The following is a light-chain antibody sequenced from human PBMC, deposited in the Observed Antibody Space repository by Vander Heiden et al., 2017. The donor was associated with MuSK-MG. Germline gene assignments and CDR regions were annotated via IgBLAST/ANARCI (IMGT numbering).Light chain of an antibody. V-gene: IGKV3-11*01. CDR1: QRVSNY. CDR3: QHLNNWLSWT. J-gene: IGKJ1*01. CDR2: DAS. Sequence: EIVLTQSPATLSLSPGEGATLSCRASQRVSNYLAWYQQKPGQTPRLLIYDASTRATGIPARFSGSGYGKDFTLTISSREPEDFAVYYCQHLNNWLSWTFGQGTKVEIK.